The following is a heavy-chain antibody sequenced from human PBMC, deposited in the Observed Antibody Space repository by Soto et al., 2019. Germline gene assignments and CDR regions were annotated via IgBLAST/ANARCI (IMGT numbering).Heavy chain of an antibody. CDR1: GGSISSYY. V-gene: IGHV4-59*01. CDR2: IYYSGST. Sequence: SETLSLTCGVSGGSISSYYWSWIRQPPGKGLEWIGYIYYSGSTNYNPSLKSRVTISVDTSKNQFSLKLSSVTAADTAVYYCARSDGRYWGQGTLVTVSS. J-gene: IGHJ4*02. CDR3: ARSDGRY.